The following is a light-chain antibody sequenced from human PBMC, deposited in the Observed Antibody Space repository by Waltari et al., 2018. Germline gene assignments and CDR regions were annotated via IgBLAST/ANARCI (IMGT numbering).Light chain of an antibody. J-gene: IGLJ1*01. CDR1: SSDIGGYNR. CDR2: EVS. CDR3: SSYASSSTFI. Sequence: QAALTQSPSVSGSPGQSVTISCTGTSSDIGGYNRVSWYQQHPGKAPKLMISEVSKRPSGVSDRFSGSKSGNTASLTISGLQAEDEADYYCSSYASSSTFIFGTGTRLTVL. V-gene: IGLV2-14*01.